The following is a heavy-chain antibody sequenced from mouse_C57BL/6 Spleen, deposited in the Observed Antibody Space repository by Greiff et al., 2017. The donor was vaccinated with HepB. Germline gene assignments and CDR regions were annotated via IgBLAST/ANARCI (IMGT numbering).Heavy chain of an antibody. Sequence: QVQLQQSGAELVKPGASVKMSCKASGYTFTSYWITWVKQRPGQGLEWIGDIYPGSGSTNYNEKFKSKATLTVDTSSSTAYMQLSSLTSEDSAVYYCARYYYGFYYFDYWGQGTTLTVSS. CDR3: ARYYYGFYYFDY. CDR2: IYPGSGST. J-gene: IGHJ2*01. D-gene: IGHD1-1*01. CDR1: GYTFTSYW. V-gene: IGHV1-55*01.